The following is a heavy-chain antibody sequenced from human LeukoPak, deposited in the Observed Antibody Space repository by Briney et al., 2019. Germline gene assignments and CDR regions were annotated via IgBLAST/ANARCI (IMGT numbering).Heavy chain of an antibody. CDR1: GFTFRSHA. V-gene: IGHV3-23*01. J-gene: IGHJ4*02. CDR3: AKTTSGYSSGRYPGWPVDY. D-gene: IGHD6-19*01. CDR2: ISGSGGGT. Sequence: GSLRLSCAASGFTFRSHAVYWVRQAPGKGLEWVSGISGSGGGTYYADSVEGRFTISRDNSKNMVYLQMNSLSTEDTAVYYCAKTTSGYSSGRYPGWPVDYWGQGTLVTVSS.